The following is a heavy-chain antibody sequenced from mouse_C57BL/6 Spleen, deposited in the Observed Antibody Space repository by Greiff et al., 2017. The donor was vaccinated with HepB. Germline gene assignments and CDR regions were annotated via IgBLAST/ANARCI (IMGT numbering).Heavy chain of an antibody. D-gene: IGHD1-1*01. CDR3: TRSFFITTVVAFYYFDY. J-gene: IGHJ2*01. Sequence: QVQLQQPGAELVRPGTSVKLSCKASGYTFTSYWMHWVKQRPGQGLEWIGVIDPSDSYTNYNQKFKGKAILTADKSSSTAYMELRSLTSEDSAVYYCTRSFFITTVVAFYYFDYWGQGTTLTVSS. V-gene: IGHV1-59*01. CDR2: IDPSDSYT. CDR1: GYTFTSYW.